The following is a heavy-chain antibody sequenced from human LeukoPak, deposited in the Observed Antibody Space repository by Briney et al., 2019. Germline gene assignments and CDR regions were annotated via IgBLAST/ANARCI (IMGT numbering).Heavy chain of an antibody. V-gene: IGHV3-7*04. CDR1: GFTFSGYW. Sequence: PGGSLRLSCAASGFTFSGYWMSWVRQAPGKGLEWLANIKSDGGEKYYVDSVKGRFTISRDNAKNSLYLQMNSLRPEDTAVYYCARISRYGLDYWGQGTLVTVSS. CDR2: IKSDGGEK. J-gene: IGHJ4*02. D-gene: IGHD3-16*01. CDR3: ARISRYGLDY.